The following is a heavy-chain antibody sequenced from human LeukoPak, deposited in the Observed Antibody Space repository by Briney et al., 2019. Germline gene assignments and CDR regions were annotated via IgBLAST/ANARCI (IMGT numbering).Heavy chain of an antibody. D-gene: IGHD3-10*01. CDR3: ARDSGTTGEVKFDP. CDR1: GGSISSY. Sequence: SETLSLTCTVSGGSISSYWSWIRQPAGKGLEWIGRIYGSGSTNYNPSLKSRVTMSLDTSKNQFSLTLSSVTAADTAMYYCARDSGTTGEVKFDPWGQGTLVTVSS. CDR2: IYGSGST. V-gene: IGHV4-4*07. J-gene: IGHJ5*02.